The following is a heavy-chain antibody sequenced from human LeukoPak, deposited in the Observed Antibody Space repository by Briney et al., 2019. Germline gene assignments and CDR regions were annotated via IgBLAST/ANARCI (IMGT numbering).Heavy chain of an antibody. Sequence: GRSLRLSCAASEFTFDDYAMHWVRQAPGKGLEWVSVIYSGGSTYYADSVKGRFTISRDNSKNTLYLQMNSLRAEDTAVYYCARDYCGSGSYPNWGQGTLVTVSS. CDR1: EFTFDDYA. J-gene: IGHJ4*02. CDR2: IYSGGST. CDR3: ARDYCGSGSYPN. D-gene: IGHD3-10*01. V-gene: IGHV3-66*01.